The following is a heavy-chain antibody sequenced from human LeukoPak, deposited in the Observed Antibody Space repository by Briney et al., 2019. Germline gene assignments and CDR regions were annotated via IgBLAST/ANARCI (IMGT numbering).Heavy chain of an antibody. CDR2: ISGSGGST. Sequence: GGSLRLSCAASGFTFSSYWMSWVRQAPGKGLEWVSTISGSGGSTYYADSVKGRFTISRDNSKNTLYLQMNSLRAEDTAVYYCARRFLEWLGGGYWGQGTLVTVSS. D-gene: IGHD3-3*01. CDR1: GFTFSSYW. V-gene: IGHV3-23*01. CDR3: ARRFLEWLGGGY. J-gene: IGHJ4*02.